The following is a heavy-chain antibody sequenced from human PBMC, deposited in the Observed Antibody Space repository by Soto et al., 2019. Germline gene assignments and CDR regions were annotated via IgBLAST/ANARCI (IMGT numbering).Heavy chain of an antibody. J-gene: IGHJ4*02. CDR2: ISSSSSYT. V-gene: IGHV3-11*06. CDR3: ARDSSGSDY. D-gene: IGHD6-19*01. CDR1: GFTFSDYY. Sequence: GGSLRLSCAASGFTFSDYYMSWVRQAPGKGLEWVSYISSSSSYTNYADSVKGRFTISRDNAKNSLYLQMNSLRAEDTAVYYCARDSSGSDYWGQGTLVTVSS.